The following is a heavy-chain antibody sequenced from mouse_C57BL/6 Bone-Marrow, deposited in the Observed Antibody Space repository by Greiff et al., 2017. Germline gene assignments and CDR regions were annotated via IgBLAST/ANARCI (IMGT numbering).Heavy chain of an antibody. Sequence: VKLQESGAELVKPGASVKLSCKASGYTFTSYWMQWVKQRPGQGLEWIGEIDPSDSYTNYNQKFKGKATLTVDTSSSTAYMQLSSLTSEDSAVYYCAKNWGFAYWGQGTLVTVSA. J-gene: IGHJ3*01. CDR2: IDPSDSYT. D-gene: IGHD4-1*01. CDR3: AKNWGFAY. V-gene: IGHV1-50*01. CDR1: GYTFTSYW.